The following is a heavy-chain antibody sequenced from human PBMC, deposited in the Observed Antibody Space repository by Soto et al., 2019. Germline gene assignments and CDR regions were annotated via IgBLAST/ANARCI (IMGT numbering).Heavy chain of an antibody. J-gene: IGHJ4*02. Sequence: EVYQVESGGALVQPGGSLRLSCAASGFIFSDHWMNWVRQAPGKGLEWVANIKQDGSETKYVESVRGRFTISRDNAKNSLYLQMNTLRAEDTAVYYCAGGTGWLTDKWGQGTLVAVSS. CDR3: AGGTGWLTDK. V-gene: IGHV3-7*04. CDR1: GFIFSDHW. D-gene: IGHD5-18*01. CDR2: IKQDGSET.